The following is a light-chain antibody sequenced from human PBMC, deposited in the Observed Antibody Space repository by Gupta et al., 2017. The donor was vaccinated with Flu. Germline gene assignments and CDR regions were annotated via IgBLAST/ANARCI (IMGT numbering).Light chain of an antibody. V-gene: IGLV8-61*01. J-gene: IGLJ3*02. CDR2: STK. CDR3: MLYSNTTWV. CDR1: SGSVATYFY. Sequence: QTVVTQEPSFSVSPGGTVTPTCALHSGSVATYFYPSWYQQAPGQPPRMLIYSTKIRAAAVPDRVSGSVAGHTAAITITGAQAEDECYYFSMLYSNTTWVFGGGTKLTVL.